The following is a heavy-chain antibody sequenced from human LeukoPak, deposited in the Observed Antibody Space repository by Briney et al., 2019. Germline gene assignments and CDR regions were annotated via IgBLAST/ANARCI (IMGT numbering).Heavy chain of an antibody. CDR2: MSPNSGDT. J-gene: IGHJ4*02. D-gene: IGHD7-27*01. Sequence: VXXAAGQRXXXMGWMSPNSGDTGYAQKFQDRVTMTRNTSISTAYMELSSLRSDDTAVYYCARGPPNWGYDYWGPGTLVTVSS. V-gene: IGHV1-8*01. CDR3: ARGPPNWGYDY.